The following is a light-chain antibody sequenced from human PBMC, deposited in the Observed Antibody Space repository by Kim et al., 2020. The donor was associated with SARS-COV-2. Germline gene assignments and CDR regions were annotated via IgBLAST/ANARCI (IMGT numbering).Light chain of an antibody. CDR1: SSDGGGYND. CDR2: DVS. J-gene: IGLJ1*01. CDR3: SSYTSSSTFV. Sequence: QSITISCTGTSSDGGGYNDVSWYQQHPGKAPKRMIDDVSNRPSGVSNRFSGSKSGNTASLTISGLQAEDEADYYCSSYTSSSTFVFGTGTKVTVL. V-gene: IGLV2-14*04.